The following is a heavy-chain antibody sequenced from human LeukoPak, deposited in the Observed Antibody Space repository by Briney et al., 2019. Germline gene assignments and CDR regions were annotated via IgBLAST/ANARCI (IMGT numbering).Heavy chain of an antibody. J-gene: IGHJ4*02. Sequence: GGSLRLSCAASGFTFSSYSMNWVRQAPGKGLEWVSSISSGSSYIYYADSVKGRFTISRDNGKNSLYLQMNSLRAEDTAVYYCAREKTYYDYVWGSYRSYYFDYWGQGTLVTVSS. D-gene: IGHD3-16*02. CDR2: ISSGSSYI. CDR1: GFTFSSYS. V-gene: IGHV3-21*01. CDR3: AREKTYYDYVWGSYRSYYFDY.